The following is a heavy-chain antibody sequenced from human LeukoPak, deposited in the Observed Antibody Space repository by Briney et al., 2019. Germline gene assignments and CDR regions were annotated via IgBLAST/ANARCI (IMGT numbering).Heavy chain of an antibody. Sequence: RASVKVSCTASGYTFTSYGFSWVRQAPGQGLGWMGWISTYYGNTNYAQKLQDRVTMTTDTSTSTAYMELTSLRSDDTAVYYCARVYSTNYYGSGDRPFLFDYWGQGTVVTVSS. CDR1: GYTFTSYG. CDR2: ISTYYGNT. V-gene: IGHV1-18*01. D-gene: IGHD3-10*01. J-gene: IGHJ4*02. CDR3: ARVYSTNYYGSGDRPFLFDY.